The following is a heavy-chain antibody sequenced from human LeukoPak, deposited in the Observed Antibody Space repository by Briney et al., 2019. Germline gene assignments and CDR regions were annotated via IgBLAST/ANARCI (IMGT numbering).Heavy chain of an antibody. CDR2: IHSGGTT. D-gene: IGHD5-18*01. Sequence: SETLSLTCTVSGGSLTPYYWTWIRQSAGKGMEYIGRIHSGGTTNYNPSLRSRITMSVDTSKNQFSLRLTSVTAPDTAIYYCARDSPDGYTYGHCYYYMDVWGKGTTITVSS. CDR1: GGSLTPYY. CDR3: ARDSPDGYTYGHCYYYMDV. V-gene: IGHV4-4*07. J-gene: IGHJ6*03.